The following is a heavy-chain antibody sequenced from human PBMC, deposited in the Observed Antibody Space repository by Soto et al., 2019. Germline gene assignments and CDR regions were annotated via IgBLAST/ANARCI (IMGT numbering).Heavy chain of an antibody. CDR1: GFTLSKGW. Sequence: EVQLVESGGGLVKPGESLRLSCAASGFTLSKGWMNWVRQAPGKGLEWVGRIKSKSHGGTTDYSGPVRGRFTISRDDSKNTLYLQLNSLKTEDTAMYYCNTDGPDLPSHYWGQGTLVTVSS. J-gene: IGHJ4*02. V-gene: IGHV3-15*07. D-gene: IGHD2-2*01. CDR3: NTDGPDLPSHY. CDR2: IKSKSHGGTT.